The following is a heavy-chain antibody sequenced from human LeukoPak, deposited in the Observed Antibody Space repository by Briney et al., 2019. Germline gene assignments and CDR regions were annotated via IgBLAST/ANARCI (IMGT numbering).Heavy chain of an antibody. CDR3: ARAAGYYGSGTEFDP. CDR1: GYTFTYYY. Sequence: GASVKVSCKASGYTFTYYYIHWVRQAPGQGLEWMGGIIPIFGTANYAQKFQGRVTITADESTSTAYMELSSLRSEDTAVYYCARAAGYYGSGTEFDPWGQGTLVTVSS. CDR2: IIPIFGTA. V-gene: IGHV1-69*13. D-gene: IGHD3-10*01. J-gene: IGHJ5*02.